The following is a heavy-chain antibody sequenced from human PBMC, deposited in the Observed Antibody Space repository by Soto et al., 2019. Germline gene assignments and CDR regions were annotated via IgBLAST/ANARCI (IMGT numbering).Heavy chain of an antibody. CDR1: GLTFSGSA. CDR2: IRSKANNYAT. CDR3: TRRADYCSTTSRTPACYGMDV. J-gene: IGHJ6*02. Sequence: EVQLVESGGGLVQPGGSLKLSCAASGLTFSGSAMHWVRQASGKGLEWVARIRSKANNYATAYAASVKGRFTISRDVTKTTAYLQTNSLKTEDTAVYYCTRRADYCSTTSRTPACYGMDVWGQGTTVTVSS. V-gene: IGHV3-73*02. D-gene: IGHD2-2*01.